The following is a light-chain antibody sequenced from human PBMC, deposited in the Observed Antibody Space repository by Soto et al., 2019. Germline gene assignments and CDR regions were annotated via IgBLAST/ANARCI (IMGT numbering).Light chain of an antibody. Sequence: EIVMTQSPATLSVSPGERATLSCRASQSISSNLAWYQQKPGQAPRLLIYGASTRATGIPARFSGSRSGTEFTLTISSLQSEDFAVYYCQQYNNWPPLTFDGGTKVEIK. CDR1: QSISSN. J-gene: IGKJ4*01. V-gene: IGKV3-15*01. CDR2: GAS. CDR3: QQYNNWPPLT.